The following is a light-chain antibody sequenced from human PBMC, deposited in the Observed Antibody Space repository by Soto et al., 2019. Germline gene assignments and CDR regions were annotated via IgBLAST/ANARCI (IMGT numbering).Light chain of an antibody. J-gene: IGLJ1*01. CDR2: EVN. CDR1: SSVIGGYNY. CDR3: NSYTSSTTYV. Sequence: QSALTQPASVSGSPGQSITISCTGTSSVIGGYNYFSWYQQHSGKAPNLMIYEVNTRPAGVSNRFSGSKSGNTASLTISGLQAEDEADYYCNSYTSSTTYVFGTGTKLTVL. V-gene: IGLV2-14*01.